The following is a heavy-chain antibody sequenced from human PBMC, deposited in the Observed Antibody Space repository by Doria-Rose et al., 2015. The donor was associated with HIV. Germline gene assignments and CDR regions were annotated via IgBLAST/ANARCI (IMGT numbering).Heavy chain of an antibody. D-gene: IGHD3-3*01. J-gene: IGHJ4*02. Sequence: QESGPGLVKPSETLSLTCSVSGASVSSRGYYWNWIRQVPGKGLESLGYTYYTGTSDYSPSLKSRLNTAVDTSKNQFSLKLSFVTVADTAVYYCARMGSYRELDYWGQGALVSVSA. V-gene: IGHV4-31*03. CDR2: TYYTGTS. CDR1: GASVSSRGYY. CDR3: ARMGSYRELDY.